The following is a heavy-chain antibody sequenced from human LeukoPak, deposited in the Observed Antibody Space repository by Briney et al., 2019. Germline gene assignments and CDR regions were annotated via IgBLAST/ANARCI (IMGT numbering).Heavy chain of an antibody. V-gene: IGHV3-53*01. J-gene: IGHJ4*02. CDR2: IYSGGST. Sequence: GGSLRLSCAASGFTVSSNYMSWLRQAPGKGLEWVSVIYSGGSTYYADSVKGRFTISRDNSKDTLYLQMNSLRGEYTAVYYCARDRSGSYLFDYWGQGTLVTVSS. D-gene: IGHD1-26*01. CDR1: GFTVSSNY. CDR3: ARDRSGSYLFDY.